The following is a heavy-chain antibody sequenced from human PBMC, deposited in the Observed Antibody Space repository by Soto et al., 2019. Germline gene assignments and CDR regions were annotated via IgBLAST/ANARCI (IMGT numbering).Heavy chain of an antibody. J-gene: IGHJ4*02. CDR1: GDSVSNKGAA. CDR2: TYYRKSKWLY. CDR3: AREPTGFHSAFDS. V-gene: IGHV6-1*01. D-gene: IGHD4-4*01. Sequence: SQTLSLTCAISGDSVSNKGAAWNWIRHSPSRGLEWLGRTYYRKSKWLYDYAVSVRSRITINPDTSKNQFSLHLTSVTPEDTSVCFCAREPTGFHSAFDSWGQGTLVTVSS.